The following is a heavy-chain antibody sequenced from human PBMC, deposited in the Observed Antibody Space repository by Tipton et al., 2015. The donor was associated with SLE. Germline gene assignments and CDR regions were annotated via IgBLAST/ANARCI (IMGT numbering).Heavy chain of an antibody. Sequence: GLVKPSETLSLSCSVPGGSISSSYWSWIRQPPGKGLEWIGYGDDSGSTNYNPSLKNRVTISVDTSKNQISLKVNSVTAADTAVYYCARGQPTWLDPWGPGTLVTVSS. CDR1: GGSISSSY. V-gene: IGHV4-59*01. J-gene: IGHJ5*02. D-gene: IGHD2-2*01. CDR2: GDDSGST. CDR3: ARGQPTWLDP.